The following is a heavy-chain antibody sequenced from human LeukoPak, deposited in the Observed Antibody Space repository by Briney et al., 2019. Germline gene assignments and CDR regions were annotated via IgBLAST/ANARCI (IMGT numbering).Heavy chain of an antibody. J-gene: IGHJ4*02. CDR1: GFTFSGSA. V-gene: IGHV3-73*01. D-gene: IGHD6-19*01. CDR3: LRYSSGWSDY. Sequence: GGSLRLSCAASGFTFSGSAMHWVRQASGKGLEWVGRIRSKANSYATAYAASVKGRFTISRDDSKNMAYLQMNSLKTEDTAVYYCLRYSSGWSDYWGQGTLVTVSS. CDR2: IRSKANSYAT.